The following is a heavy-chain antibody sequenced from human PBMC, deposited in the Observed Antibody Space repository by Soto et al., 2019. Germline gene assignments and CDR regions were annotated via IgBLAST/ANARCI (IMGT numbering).Heavy chain of an antibody. J-gene: IGHJ4*02. Sequence: ASVKVSCKASGYMFTGNYMHWVRQAPGQGLEYMGWINPNSGATNYAQKFQGRVTMTWDTSISTAYVELSRLRSDDTAVYYCAPHYPDSSGYFDHWGQGTLVTVS. CDR3: APHYPDSSGYFDH. D-gene: IGHD3-22*01. CDR1: GYMFTGNY. V-gene: IGHV1-2*02. CDR2: INPNSGAT.